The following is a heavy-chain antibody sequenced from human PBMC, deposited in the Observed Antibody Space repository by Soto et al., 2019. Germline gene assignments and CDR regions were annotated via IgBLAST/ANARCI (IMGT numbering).Heavy chain of an antibody. V-gene: IGHV3-53*01. CDR1: GFTVSSNY. CDR3: AALGQGSYYSRLNYYYGMDV. D-gene: IGHD3-10*01. Sequence: PGGSLRLSCAASGFTVSSNYMSWVRQAPGKGLEWVSVIYSGGSTYYADSVKGRFTISRDNSKNTLYLQMNTLRAEDTAVYYCAALGQGSYYSRLNYYYGMDVWGQGTTVTVSS. J-gene: IGHJ6*02. CDR2: IYSGGST.